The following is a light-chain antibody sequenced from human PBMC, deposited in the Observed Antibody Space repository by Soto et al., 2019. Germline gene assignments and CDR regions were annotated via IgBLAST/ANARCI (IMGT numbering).Light chain of an antibody. Sequence: EIVLTQSPGTLSFSPGERDTLSCRAGQRVSSSYLAWYQQKPGQAPRLLIYGASSRATRIPDRFSGSGSGTDFTLTISRLEPEDFAVYYCQHYDDSRTFGPGTKVYIK. CDR1: QRVSSSY. V-gene: IGKV3-20*01. J-gene: IGKJ1*01. CDR2: GAS. CDR3: QHYDDSRT.